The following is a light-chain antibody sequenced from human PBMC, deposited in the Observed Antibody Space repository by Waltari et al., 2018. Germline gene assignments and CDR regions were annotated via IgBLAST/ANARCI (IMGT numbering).Light chain of an antibody. Sequence: DIQMTQSPSSLSASVGDSVTITCQASQDISNYLNWYQQKPGKAPKLLIYDASNLETGVPSRFSGSGSGTDFTFTISSLQPEDIATYYCQQYDNLPVFGPGTKVDIK. V-gene: IGKV1-33*01. CDR3: QQYDNLPV. CDR1: QDISNY. CDR2: DAS. J-gene: IGKJ3*01.